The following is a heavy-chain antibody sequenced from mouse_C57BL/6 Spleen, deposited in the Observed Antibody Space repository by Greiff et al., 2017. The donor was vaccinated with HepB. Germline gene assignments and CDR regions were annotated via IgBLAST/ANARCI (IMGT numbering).Heavy chain of an antibody. Sequence: QVQLKQSGPGLVQPSQSLSITCTVSGFSLTSYGVHWVRQSPGKGLEWLGVIWSGGSTDYNAAFISRLSISKDNSKSQVFFKMNSLQADDTVIYYCARGDGYYDAMDYWGQGTSVTVSS. CDR3: ARGDGYYDAMDY. V-gene: IGHV2-2*01. CDR2: IWSGGST. D-gene: IGHD2-3*01. CDR1: GFSLTSYG. J-gene: IGHJ4*01.